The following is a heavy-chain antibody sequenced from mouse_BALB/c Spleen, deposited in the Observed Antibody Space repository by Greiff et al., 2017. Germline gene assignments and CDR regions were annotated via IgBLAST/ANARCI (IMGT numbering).Heavy chain of an antibody. V-gene: IGHV5-6-4*01. D-gene: IGHD2-12*01. CDR1: GFTFSSYT. J-gene: IGHJ4*01. CDR2: ISSGGSYT. Sequence: LVESGGGLVKPGGSLKLSCAASGFTFSSYTMSWVRQTPEKRLEWVATISSGGSYTYYPDSVKGRFTISRDNAKNTLYLQMSSLKSEDTAMYYCTSDGDDGAMDDWGQGTSVTVSS. CDR3: TSDGDDGAMDD.